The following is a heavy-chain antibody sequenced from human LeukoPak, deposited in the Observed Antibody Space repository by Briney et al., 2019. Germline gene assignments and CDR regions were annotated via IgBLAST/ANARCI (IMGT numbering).Heavy chain of an antibody. J-gene: IGHJ4*02. CDR3: ASMVRGVITPYYFDY. CDR1: GFTFSSYS. V-gene: IGHV3-21*01. CDR2: ISSSSSYI. Sequence: PGGSLRLSCAASGFTFSSYSMNWVRQAPGKGLEWVSSISSSSSYIYYAASVKGRFTISRDHATNSLYLQMNSLRAEDTAVYYCASMVRGVITPYYFDYWGQGTLVTVSS. D-gene: IGHD3-10*01.